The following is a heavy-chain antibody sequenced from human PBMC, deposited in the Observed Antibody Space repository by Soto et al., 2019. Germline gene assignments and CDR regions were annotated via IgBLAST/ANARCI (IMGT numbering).Heavy chain of an antibody. Sequence: ASVKVSCKASGYSFTDYHIHWLRQSPGQGLEWLGRINPKSGGTSTAQKFQGWVTMTRDRSISTVYMELTRLRSDDTAVYFCARGHSTDCSNGVCSLFYNHEMDVWGQGTTVTVSS. V-gene: IGHV1-2*04. D-gene: IGHD2-8*01. J-gene: IGHJ6*02. CDR1: GYSFTDYH. CDR3: ARGHSTDCSNGVCSLFYNHEMDV. CDR2: INPKSGGT.